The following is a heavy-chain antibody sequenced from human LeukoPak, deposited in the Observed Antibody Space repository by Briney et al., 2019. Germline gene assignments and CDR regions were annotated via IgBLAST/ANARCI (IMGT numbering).Heavy chain of an antibody. V-gene: IGHV4-59*01. J-gene: IGHJ4*02. CDR2: IYYSGST. D-gene: IGHD6-19*01. CDR1: GGSISSYY. Sequence: PSETLSLTCTVSGGSISSYYWSWIRQPPGKGLEWIGYIYYSGSTNYNPSLKSRVTISVDTSKNQFSLKLSSVTAADTAVYYCARVTSSCWYYFDYWGQGTLVTVSS. CDR3: ARVTSSCWYYFDY.